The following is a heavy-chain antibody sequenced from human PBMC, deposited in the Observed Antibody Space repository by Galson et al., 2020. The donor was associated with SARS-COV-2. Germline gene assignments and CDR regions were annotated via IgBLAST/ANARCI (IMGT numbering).Heavy chain of an antibody. V-gene: IGHV1-46*01. CDR1: GYTFTSYY. D-gene: IGHD6-19*01. CDR2: INPSGGST. CDR3: ARPPDSSGYDY. Sequence: GESLKISCKASGYTFTSYYMHWVRQAPGQGLEWMGIINPSGGSTSYAQKFQGRVTMTRDTSTSTVYMELSSLRSEDTAVYYCARPPDSSGYDYWGQGTLVTVSS. J-gene: IGHJ4*02.